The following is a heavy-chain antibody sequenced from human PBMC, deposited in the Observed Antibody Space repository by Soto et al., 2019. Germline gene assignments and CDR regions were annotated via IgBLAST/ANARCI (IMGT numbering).Heavy chain of an antibody. D-gene: IGHD6-13*01. Sequence: ASVKVSCKTSGYTFTTYDINWVRQATGQGLEWMGWISAYNGNTNYAQKLQGRVTMTTDTSTSTAYMELRSLRSDDTAVYYCARDRLAAAGTRLGYWGQGTLVTVSS. J-gene: IGHJ4*02. CDR2: ISAYNGNT. CDR3: ARDRLAAAGTRLGY. CDR1: GYTFTTYD. V-gene: IGHV1-18*01.